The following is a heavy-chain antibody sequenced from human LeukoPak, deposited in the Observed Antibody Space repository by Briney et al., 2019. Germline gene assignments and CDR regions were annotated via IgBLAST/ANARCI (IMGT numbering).Heavy chain of an antibody. D-gene: IGHD1-1*01. Sequence: GGSLSLFCAASGFTFSSYSMNWVRQAPGKGLEWVSHISSGSSTIYYADSVKGRFTISRDNAKNSLYLQMNSLTDDDTAVYYCARDRGVTTRPRGYFYSRGQGTLVTVSS. V-gene: IGHV3-48*02. CDR2: ISSGSSTI. J-gene: IGHJ4*02. CDR1: GFTFSSYS. CDR3: ARDRGVTTRPRGYFYS.